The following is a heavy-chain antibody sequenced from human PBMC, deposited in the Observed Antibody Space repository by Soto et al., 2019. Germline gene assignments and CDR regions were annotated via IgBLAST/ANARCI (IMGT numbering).Heavy chain of an antibody. Sequence: QVQLVQSGAEVKKPGSAVKVSCKTSGGTFREYAISWVRQAPGPGLEWLGGIIPIFGTINYAQSFQGRVTISADKSTSTAYMELRSLRSGDTAVYYCGRGYCTSTTCEDYYVMDVWGQGTTVTVSS. D-gene: IGHD2-2*01. CDR3: GRGYCTSTTCEDYYVMDV. J-gene: IGHJ6*02. CDR1: GGTFREYA. V-gene: IGHV1-69*06. CDR2: IIPIFGTI.